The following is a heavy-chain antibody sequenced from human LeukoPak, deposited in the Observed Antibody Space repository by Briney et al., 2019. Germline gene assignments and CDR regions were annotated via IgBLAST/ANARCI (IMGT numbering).Heavy chain of an antibody. CDR2: MNPNSGNT. CDR1: GYTFTSYD. J-gene: IGHJ5*02. D-gene: IGHD3-3*01. CDR3: ARGLGRITIFGVVTRKYNWFDP. V-gene: IGHV1-8*01. Sequence: ASVKVSRKASGYTFTSYDINWVRQATGQGLEWMGWMNPNSGNTGYAQKFQGRVTMTRNTSISTAYMELSSLRSEDTAVYYCARGLGRITIFGVVTRKYNWFDPWGQGTLVTVSS.